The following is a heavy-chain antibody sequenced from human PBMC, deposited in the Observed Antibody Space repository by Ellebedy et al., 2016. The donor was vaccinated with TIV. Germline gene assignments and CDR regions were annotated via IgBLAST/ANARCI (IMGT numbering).Heavy chain of an antibody. CDR1: GGTFSSYA. V-gene: IGHV1-69*13. CDR2: IIPIFGTA. D-gene: IGHD6-19*01. Sequence: SVKVSXXASGGTFSSYAISWVRQAPGQGLEWMGGIIPIFGTANYAQKFQGRVTITADESTSTAYMELSSLRSEDTAVYYCARLNTGYSSGWYQGYYYGMDVWGQGTTVTVSS. CDR3: ARLNTGYSSGWYQGYYYGMDV. J-gene: IGHJ6*02.